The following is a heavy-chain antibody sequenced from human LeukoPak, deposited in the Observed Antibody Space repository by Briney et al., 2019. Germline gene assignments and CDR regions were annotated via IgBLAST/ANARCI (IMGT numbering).Heavy chain of an antibody. CDR2: IYYSGST. D-gene: IGHD3-22*01. CDR1: GGSISSYY. CDR3: AKMRYYYDSSGYPFDY. J-gene: IGHJ4*02. V-gene: IGHV4-59*12. Sequence: SETLSLTCTVAGGSISSYYWSWIRQPPGKGLEWIGYIYYSGSTYYNPSLKSRVTISVDTSKNQFSLKLSSVTAADTAVYYCAKMRYYYDSSGYPFDYWGQGTLVTVSS.